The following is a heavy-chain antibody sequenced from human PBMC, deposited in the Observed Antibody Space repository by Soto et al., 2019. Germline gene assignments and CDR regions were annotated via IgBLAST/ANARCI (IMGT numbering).Heavy chain of an antibody. CDR2: IYYSGST. CDR1: AGSISSYY. Sequence: SETLSLTCTVSAGSISSYYWSWIRQPPGKGLEWIGYIYYSGSTNYNPSLKSRVTISVDTSKNQFSLKLSSVTAADTAVYYCARDLEPQTIFGPWGQGSLVTV. CDR3: ARDLEPQTIFGP. J-gene: IGHJ5*02. D-gene: IGHD3-3*01. V-gene: IGHV4-59*01.